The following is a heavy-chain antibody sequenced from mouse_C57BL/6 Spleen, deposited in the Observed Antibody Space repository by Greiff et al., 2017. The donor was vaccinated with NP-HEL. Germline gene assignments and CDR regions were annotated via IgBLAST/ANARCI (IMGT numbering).Heavy chain of an antibody. Sequence: VKLMESGAELVRPGTSVKMSCKASGYTFTNYWIGWAKQRPGHGLEWIGDIYPGGGYTNYNEKFKGKATLTADKSSSTAYMQFSSLTSEDSAIYYCARGYGSSPYFDYWGQGTTLTVSS. V-gene: IGHV1-63*01. CDR1: GYTFTNYW. CDR3: ARGYGSSPYFDY. D-gene: IGHD1-1*01. CDR2: IYPGGGYT. J-gene: IGHJ2*01.